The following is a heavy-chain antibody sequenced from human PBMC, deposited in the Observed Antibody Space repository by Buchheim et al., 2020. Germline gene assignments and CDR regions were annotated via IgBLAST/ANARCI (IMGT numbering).Heavy chain of an antibody. V-gene: IGHV4-59*01. CDR2: IYYSGST. J-gene: IGHJ4*02. CDR1: GGSISSYY. D-gene: IGHD6-13*01. Sequence: QVQLQESGPGLVKPSETLSLTCTVSGGSISSYYWSWIRQPPGKGLEWIGYIYYSGSTNYNPSLKSRVTISVDTSKNQFSLKLSSVTAADTAVYYCARERGSSHFDYWGQGTL. CDR3: ARERGSSHFDY.